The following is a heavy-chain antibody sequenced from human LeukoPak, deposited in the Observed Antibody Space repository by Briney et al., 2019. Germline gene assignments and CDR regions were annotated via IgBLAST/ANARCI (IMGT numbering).Heavy chain of an antibody. CDR2: INQSGST. V-gene: IGHV4-34*01. CDR1: GGSFSGYY. J-gene: IGHJ4*02. D-gene: IGHD3-22*01. CDR3: ARLTPADYYDSSGYDPYYFDY. Sequence: SETLSLTCAVYGGSFSGYYWSWIRQPPGKGLEWIGEINQSGSTNYNPSLKSRVTISVDTSKNQFSLKLSSVTAADTAVYYCARLTPADYYDSSGYDPYYFDYWGQGTLVTVSS.